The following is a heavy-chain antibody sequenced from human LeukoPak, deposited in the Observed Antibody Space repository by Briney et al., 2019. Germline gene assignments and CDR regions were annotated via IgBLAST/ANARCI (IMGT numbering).Heavy chain of an antibody. Sequence: SETLSLTCTVSGASISGYYWSWIRQSAGKGLEWIGRIYNRDNTNYDPSLKSRVTMSIDTSKNQFSLNLNSMTAADTAVYYCAREGFCTNGVCLPPPSAFWFDPWGQGTLVTVSS. D-gene: IGHD2-8*01. J-gene: IGHJ5*02. CDR2: IYNRDNT. V-gene: IGHV4-4*07. CDR3: AREGFCTNGVCLPPPSAFWFDP. CDR1: GASISGYY.